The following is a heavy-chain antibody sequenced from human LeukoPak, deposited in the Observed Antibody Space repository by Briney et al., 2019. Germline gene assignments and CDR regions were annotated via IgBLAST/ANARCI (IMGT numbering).Heavy chain of an antibody. V-gene: IGHV4-59*08. CDR1: GGSISSYY. Sequence: PSETLSLTCTVSGGSISSYYWSWIRQPPGKGLEWIGYIYYSGSTNYNPSLKSRVTISVDTSKNRFSLKLSSVTAADTAVYYCARLTTIGFDYWGQGTLVTVSS. CDR2: IYYSGST. J-gene: IGHJ4*02. CDR3: ARLTTIGFDY. D-gene: IGHD5-12*01.